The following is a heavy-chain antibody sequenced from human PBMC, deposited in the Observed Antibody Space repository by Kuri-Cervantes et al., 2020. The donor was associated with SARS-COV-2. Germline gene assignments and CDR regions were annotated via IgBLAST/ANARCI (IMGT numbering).Heavy chain of an antibody. J-gene: IGHJ3*01. CDR3: ARPLAGGTGSSDAFDF. D-gene: IGHD3-10*01. V-gene: IGHV4-39*01. CDR2: THHSGTT. Sequence: SETLSLTCTVSGGSISSTSYYWGWTRQPPGKGLEWIGTTHHSGTTYYNPSLESRVTISVDTSQNLFSLELTSVSAADTAVYYCARPLAGGTGSSDAFDFWGQGTLVTVSS. CDR1: GGSISSTSYY.